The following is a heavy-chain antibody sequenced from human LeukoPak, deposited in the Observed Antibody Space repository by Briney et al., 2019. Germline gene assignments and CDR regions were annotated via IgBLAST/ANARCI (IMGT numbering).Heavy chain of an antibody. CDR1: GDTVSSNSAA. CDR2: TYYRFKWYY. D-gene: IGHD6-19*01. CDR3: AAGAVAGIIY. Sequence: SQTLSLTCALSGDTVSSNSAAWNWIRQSPSRGLEWLGRTYYRFKWYYDYAVSVKSRITINPDTSKNQFSLQLNSVTPEDTAVCYCAAGAVAGIIYWGQGTLVTVSS. J-gene: IGHJ4*02. V-gene: IGHV6-1*01.